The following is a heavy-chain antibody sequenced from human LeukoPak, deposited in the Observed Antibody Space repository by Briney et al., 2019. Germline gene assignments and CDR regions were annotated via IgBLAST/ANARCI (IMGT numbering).Heavy chain of an antibody. CDR2: ISYDGSNK. CDR3: ARTGEAAATNYYYYGMDV. J-gene: IGHJ6*02. D-gene: IGHD6-13*01. CDR1: GFTFSSYA. V-gene: IGHV3-30-3*01. Sequence: RSGGSLRLSCAASGFTFSSYAMPWVRQAPGKGLEWVAVISYDGSNKYYADSVKGRFTISRDNSKNTLYLQMNSLRAEDTAVYYCARTGEAAATNYYYYGMDVWGQGTTVTVSS.